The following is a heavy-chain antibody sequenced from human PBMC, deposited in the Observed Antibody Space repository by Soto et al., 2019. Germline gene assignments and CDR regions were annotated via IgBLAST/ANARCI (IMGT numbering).Heavy chain of an antibody. D-gene: IGHD3-3*01. CDR1: GYTFTSYY. Sequence: QVELVQSGAEVKKPGASVKVSCKAAGYTFTSYYMHGVRQAPGQGLEWMGFINPSGGITTYAQKFQARVTMTSDTSTSTVYMELRTLKSEDTAVYYCARGSIFTWSDAFDIWGQGTMVTVSA. V-gene: IGHV1-46*01. CDR3: ARGSIFTWSDAFDI. CDR2: INPSGGIT. J-gene: IGHJ3*02.